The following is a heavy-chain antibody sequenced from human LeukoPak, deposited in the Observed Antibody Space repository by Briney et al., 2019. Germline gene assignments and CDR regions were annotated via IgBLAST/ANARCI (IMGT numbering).Heavy chain of an antibody. CDR3: AKVERNYDFWSGYSYFDY. CDR2: ISSSSSYI. CDR1: GFTFSNYA. D-gene: IGHD3-3*01. Sequence: PGGSLRLSCAASGFTFSNYAMNWVRQAPGKGLEWVSSISSSSSYIYYTESVKGRFTISRDNSKNTLYLQMNSLRAEDTAVYYCAKVERNYDFWSGYSYFDYWGQGTLVTVSS. V-gene: IGHV3-21*04. J-gene: IGHJ4*02.